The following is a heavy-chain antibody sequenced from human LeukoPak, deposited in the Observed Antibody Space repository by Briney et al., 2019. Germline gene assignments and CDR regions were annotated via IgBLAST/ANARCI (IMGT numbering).Heavy chain of an antibody. CDR1: GLTFSGYA. CDR3: AKGYYASGSSLSAFDS. CDR2: IRSSGDSA. Sequence: GGSLRLSCAVSGLTFSGYAMNWVRQAPGKGLEWVSVIRSSGDSAYYADFVKGRFTISRDNSKNTLYLQMNSLRAEDTAVYYCAKGYYASGSSLSAFDSWGQGTLVTVSS. V-gene: IGHV3-23*01. D-gene: IGHD3-10*01. J-gene: IGHJ4*02.